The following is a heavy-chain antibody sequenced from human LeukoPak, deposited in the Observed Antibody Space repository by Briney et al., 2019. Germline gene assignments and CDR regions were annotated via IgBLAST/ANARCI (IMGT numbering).Heavy chain of an antibody. V-gene: IGHV3-30*02. Sequence: PGGSLRLSCAASGFTFSSYGMHWVRQAPGKGLEWVAFIRYDGSNKYYAESVKGRFTISRDNSKNTLYLQMNSLRAEDTAVYYCARESYPDTATSRFDYWGQGTLVTVSS. CDR2: IRYDGSNK. CDR1: GFTFSSYG. D-gene: IGHD5-18*01. CDR3: ARESYPDTATSRFDY. J-gene: IGHJ4*02.